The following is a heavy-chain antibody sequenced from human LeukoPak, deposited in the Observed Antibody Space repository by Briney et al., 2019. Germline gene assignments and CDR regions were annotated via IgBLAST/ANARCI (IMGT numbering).Heavy chain of an antibody. J-gene: IGHJ4*02. V-gene: IGHV3-9*01. CDR1: GFTFDDYA. Sequence: GGSLRLSCAASGFTFDDYAMHWVRQAPGKGLEWVSGISWNSGSIGYADSVKGRFTISRDNSKNTLYLQMNSLRAEDTAVYYCAKAPFYSSGWYIDYWGQGTLVTVSS. CDR2: ISWNSGSI. CDR3: AKAPFYSSGWYIDY. D-gene: IGHD6-19*01.